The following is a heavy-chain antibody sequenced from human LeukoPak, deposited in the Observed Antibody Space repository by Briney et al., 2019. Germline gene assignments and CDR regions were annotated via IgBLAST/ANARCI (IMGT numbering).Heavy chain of an antibody. J-gene: IGHJ4*02. CDR2: IYYSGRT. Sequence: SETLSLTCTVSGGSISSYYWSWIRQPPGKGLEWVGYIYYSGRTNYNTSLKSRVTISVDTSKNPYSLKLSSVTAADTAVYYCARDQYGLNYFDYWGQGTLVTVSS. V-gene: IGHV4-59*01. CDR1: GGSISSYY. D-gene: IGHD4-17*01. CDR3: ARDQYGLNYFDY.